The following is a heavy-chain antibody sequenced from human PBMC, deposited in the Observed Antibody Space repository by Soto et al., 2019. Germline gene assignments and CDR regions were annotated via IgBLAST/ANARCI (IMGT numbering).Heavy chain of an antibody. CDR1: GYSFTSYW. V-gene: IGHV5-51*01. CDR3: ARVIRYFDWLFHGWFDP. CDR2: IYPGDSDT. J-gene: IGHJ5*02. Sequence: GESLKISCKGSGYSFTSYWIGWVRQMPGKGLEWMGIIYPGDSDTRYSPSFQGQVTISADKSISTAYLQWSSLKASDTAMYYCARVIRYFDWLFHGWFDPWGQGTLVTVSS. D-gene: IGHD3-9*01.